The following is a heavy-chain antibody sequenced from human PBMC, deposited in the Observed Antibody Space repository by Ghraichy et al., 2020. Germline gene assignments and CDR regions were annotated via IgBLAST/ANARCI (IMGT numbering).Heavy chain of an antibody. D-gene: IGHD3-3*01. CDR1: GFTFSNAW. V-gene: IGHV3-15*01. CDR2: IKSKTDGGTT. CDR3: TTGFWSGYYFFNY. J-gene: IGHJ4*02. Sequence: GGSRRLSCAASGFTFSNAWMSWVRQAPGKGLEWVGHIKSKTDGGTTDYAAPVKGRFTVSRDDSKNTLYLQMNSLKIEDTAVYYCTTGFWSGYYFFNYWGQGTLVTVSS.